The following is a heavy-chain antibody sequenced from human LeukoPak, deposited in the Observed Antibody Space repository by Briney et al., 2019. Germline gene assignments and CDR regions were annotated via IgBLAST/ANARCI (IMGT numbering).Heavy chain of an antibody. CDR3: AKVSPVVTPIDY. J-gene: IGHJ4*02. Sequence: GGSLRLSCAASGFTFSSHAMSWVRQAPGKGLEWVSAISGTGGSTYYADSVKGRFTISRDNSKNTLFLQMGSLRAEDTAVYYCAKVSPVVTPIDYWGQGTLVTVSS. CDR2: ISGTGGST. D-gene: IGHD4-23*01. CDR1: GFTFSSHA. V-gene: IGHV3-23*01.